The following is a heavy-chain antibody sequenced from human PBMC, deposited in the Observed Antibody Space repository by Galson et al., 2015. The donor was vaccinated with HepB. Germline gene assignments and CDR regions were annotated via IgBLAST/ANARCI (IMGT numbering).Heavy chain of an antibody. CDR3: ARSPPLYYEPRQGYFDY. D-gene: IGHD2-8*01. V-gene: IGHV1-46*04. CDR1: GYTFTSYY. CDR2: INPSGGST. Sequence: SVKVSCKASGYTFTSYYMHWVRQAPGQGLEWMGIINPSGGSTSYAQKLQGRVTMTRDTSTSTVYMELSSLRSEDTAVYYCARSPPLYYEPRQGYFDYWGQGTLVTVSS. J-gene: IGHJ4*02.